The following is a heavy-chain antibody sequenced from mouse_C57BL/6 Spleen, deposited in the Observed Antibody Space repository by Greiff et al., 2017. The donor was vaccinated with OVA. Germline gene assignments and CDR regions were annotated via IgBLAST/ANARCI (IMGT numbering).Heavy chain of an antibody. CDR2: IWSGGST. J-gene: IGHJ3*01. CDR3: ARKGRDGPWFAY. D-gene: IGHD2-3*01. Sequence: VKLMESGPGLVQPSQSLSITCTVSGFSLTSYGVHWVRQSPGKGLEWLGVIWSGGSTDYNAAFISRLSISKDNSKSQVFFKMNSLQADDTAIYYCARKGRDGPWFAYWGQGTLVTVSA. CDR1: GFSLTSYG. V-gene: IGHV2-2*01.